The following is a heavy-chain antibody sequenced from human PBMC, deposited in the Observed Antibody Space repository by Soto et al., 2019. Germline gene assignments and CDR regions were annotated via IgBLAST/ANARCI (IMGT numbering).Heavy chain of an antibody. D-gene: IGHD1-26*01. CDR1: GGSISSSNW. Sequence: QVQLQESGPGLVKPSGPLSLTCAVSGGSISSSNWWSWVRQPPGKGLEWIGEIYHSGSNNYNPSLKSRVTISVDKSKNQFSLKRSSVTAADTAVYYCARVSGSYYYGMDVWGQGTTVTVSS. CDR2: IYHSGSN. CDR3: ARVSGSYYYGMDV. V-gene: IGHV4-4*02. J-gene: IGHJ6*02.